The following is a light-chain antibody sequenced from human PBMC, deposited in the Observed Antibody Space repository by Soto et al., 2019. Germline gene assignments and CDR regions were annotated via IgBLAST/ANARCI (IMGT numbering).Light chain of an antibody. Sequence: DIQMTQSPSTLSASVGDRVTITCRASQSISSWLAWYQQKPGKAPTLLIYQASSLQSGVPSRFSGSGSGTEFTLTINSLQPDDFATYYCQQYNNYPYTFGQGTKLEIK. CDR2: QAS. CDR1: QSISSW. CDR3: QQYNNYPYT. J-gene: IGKJ2*01. V-gene: IGKV1-5*03.